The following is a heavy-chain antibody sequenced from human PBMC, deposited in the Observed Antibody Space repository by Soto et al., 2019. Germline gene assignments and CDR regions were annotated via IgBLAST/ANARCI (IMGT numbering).Heavy chain of an antibody. CDR3: ARDKGSKAWYYFFDF. V-gene: IGHV1-18*01. J-gene: IGHJ4*02. CDR2: ISAYNGNT. D-gene: IGHD1-26*01. CDR1: GYRVTEIA. Sequence: ASVKVSCKVSGYRVTEIAMHWVRQAPGQGLEWLGWISAYNGNTNYAQKFQGRVTMTTETSTNTAYMEVRSLRSDDTAVYYCARDKGSKAWYYFFDFWGQGALVTVSS.